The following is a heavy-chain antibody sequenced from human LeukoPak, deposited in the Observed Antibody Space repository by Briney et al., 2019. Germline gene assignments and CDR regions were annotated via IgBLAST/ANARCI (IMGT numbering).Heavy chain of an antibody. Sequence: PSESLSLTCTVSGGSISSYYWSWIRQPPGKGLEWIGYIYYSGSTNYNPSLKSRVTISVDTSKNQFSLKLSSVTAADTAVYYCARGRRSLNWFDPWGQGTLVTVSS. CDR1: GGSISSYY. J-gene: IGHJ5*02. V-gene: IGHV4-59*01. CDR2: IYYSGST. CDR3: ARGRRSLNWFDP.